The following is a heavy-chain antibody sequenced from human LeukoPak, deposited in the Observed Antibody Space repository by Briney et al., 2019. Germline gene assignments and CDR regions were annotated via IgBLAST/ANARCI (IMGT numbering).Heavy chain of an antibody. CDR3: SRRGTTSSVGFFDP. J-gene: IGHJ5*02. V-gene: IGHV4-39*01. CDR2: IFHRGDT. CDR1: GDSIRSTTHY. D-gene: IGHD6-19*01. Sequence: SETLSLTCSVSGDSIRSTTHYWVWVRQTPGKGLEWIGSIFHRGDTYYNPSLRGRVTISVDTSKKQFSLNLTSVTATDTAIYHCSRRGTTSSVGFFDPWGPGVLVTVSS.